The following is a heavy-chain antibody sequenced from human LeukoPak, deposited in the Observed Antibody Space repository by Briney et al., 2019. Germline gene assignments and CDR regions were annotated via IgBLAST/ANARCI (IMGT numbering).Heavy chain of an antibody. D-gene: IGHD4-17*01. CDR1: GFTFSIAW. V-gene: IGHV3-15*01. Sequence: NPGGSLRLSCEASGFTFSIAWMTWIRQAPGKGLEWVGRIKSKPDGGTTEYAAPVKGRFTISRDDSKDTVYLQMNSPKTEDTAVYYCLRRSLGDWGQGTLVTVSS. CDR2: IKSKPDGGTT. CDR3: LRRSLGD. J-gene: IGHJ4*02.